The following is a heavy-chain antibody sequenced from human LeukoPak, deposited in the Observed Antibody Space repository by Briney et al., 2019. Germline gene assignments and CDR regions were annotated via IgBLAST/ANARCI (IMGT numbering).Heavy chain of an antibody. CDR2: IWYGGSNK. CDR1: GFTFSSYA. J-gene: IGHJ4*02. V-gene: IGHV3-33*08. Sequence: GGSLRLSCAASGFTFSSYAMHWVRQAPGKGLEWVAVIWYGGSNKYYADSVKGRFTISRDNSKNTLYLQMNSLRADDTAVYYCARGYCTGGSGPNYDYWGQGTLFPASS. D-gene: IGHD2-8*02. CDR3: ARGYCTGGSGPNYDY.